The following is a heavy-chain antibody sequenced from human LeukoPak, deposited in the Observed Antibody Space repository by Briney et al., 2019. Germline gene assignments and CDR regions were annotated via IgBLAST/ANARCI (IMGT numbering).Heavy chain of an antibody. D-gene: IGHD3-10*01. CDR1: GYIFTAYN. Sequence: ASVKVSCKASGYIFTAYNIHWVRQAPGQGLEWMGWITPNSGATNYAQKFQDWVTMTRDTSISTAYMELSRLRSDDTAVYYCARPGYGSGSNDAFDIWGQGTMVTVSS. V-gene: IGHV1-2*04. J-gene: IGHJ3*02. CDR3: ARPGYGSGSNDAFDI. CDR2: ITPNSGAT.